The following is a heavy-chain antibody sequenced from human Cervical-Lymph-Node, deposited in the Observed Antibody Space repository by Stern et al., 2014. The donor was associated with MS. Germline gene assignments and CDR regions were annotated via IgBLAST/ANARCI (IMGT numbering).Heavy chain of an antibody. CDR2: IYHTGST. CDR3: ARPHSSGYWSPPHAFDL. J-gene: IGHJ3*01. D-gene: IGHD3-22*01. Sequence: QVQLQESGPGQVKPSGTLSLACAVSGGSISSSNWWNWLRQPPGKGLEWIGAIYHTGSTSYNPSLMSRVTISVDKSKNQLSLKLSSVTAADTAVYYCARPHSSGYWSPPHAFDLWCQGTLVTVSS. V-gene: IGHV4-4*02. CDR1: GGSISSSNW.